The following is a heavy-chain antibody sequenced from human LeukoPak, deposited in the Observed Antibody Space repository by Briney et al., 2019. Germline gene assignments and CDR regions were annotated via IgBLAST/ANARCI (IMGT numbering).Heavy chain of an antibody. CDR3: AKDRIAVAGYYYYYGMDV. Sequence: GGSLRLSRAASGFTFSSYGMHWVRQAPGKGLEWVAFIRYDGSNKYYADSVKGRFTISRDNSKNTLYLQMNSLRAEDTAVYYCAKDRIAVAGYYYYYGMDVWGQGTTVTVSS. D-gene: IGHD6-19*01. CDR2: IRYDGSNK. J-gene: IGHJ6*02. CDR1: GFTFSSYG. V-gene: IGHV3-30*02.